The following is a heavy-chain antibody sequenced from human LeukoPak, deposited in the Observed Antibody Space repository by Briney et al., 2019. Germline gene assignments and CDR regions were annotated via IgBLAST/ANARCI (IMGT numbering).Heavy chain of an antibody. CDR2: IKQDESEK. V-gene: IGHV3-7*01. CDR1: GFTFSNYW. CDR3: ARALDSSSSRYQAFEE. D-gene: IGHD2-2*01. Sequence: SGGSLRLSCSASGFTFSNYWMSWVRQAPGKGLEWVANIKQDESEKYYVDSVKGQFTISRDNAKSSLYLQMNSLRAEDTAVYYCARALDSSSSRYQAFEEWGQGTLVTVSS. J-gene: IGHJ4*02.